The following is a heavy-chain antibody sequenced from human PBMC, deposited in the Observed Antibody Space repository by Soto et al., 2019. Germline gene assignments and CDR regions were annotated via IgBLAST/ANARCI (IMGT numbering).Heavy chain of an antibody. CDR1: GFTFSDNL. CDR3: ARDIQSVGPRANDAFDV. Sequence: QVQLVQSGAELKKPGASVNISCTASGFTFSDNLINWVRQVPGQGLEWMGWLNPDTGNTRYSETFQGRVSLSRHPSASIAYLELSGLENEDTALYFCARDIQSVGPRANDAFDVGGQGTMITVSS. D-gene: IGHD5-18*01. CDR2: LNPDTGNT. V-gene: IGHV1-3*01. J-gene: IGHJ3*01.